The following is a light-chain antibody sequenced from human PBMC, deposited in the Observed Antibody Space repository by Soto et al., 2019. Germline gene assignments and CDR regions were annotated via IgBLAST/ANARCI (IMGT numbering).Light chain of an antibody. CDR3: AAWDDSLKGPV. Sequence: QSVLTQPPSASGTPGQRVTISCFGSLSNIGSNSVNWYRQVPTSAPKLLIYSDHQRPSGVPDRLSGSRSGTSASLAISGLQTEDEAEYYCAAWDDSLKGPVFGGGTKSPS. J-gene: IGLJ3*02. CDR2: SDH. V-gene: IGLV1-44*01. CDR1: LSNIGSNS.